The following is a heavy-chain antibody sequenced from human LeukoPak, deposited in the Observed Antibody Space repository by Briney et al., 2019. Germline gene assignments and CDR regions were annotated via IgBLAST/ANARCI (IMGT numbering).Heavy chain of an antibody. CDR1: GYSISSGYY. V-gene: IGHV4-38-2*02. CDR2: IYHSGST. CDR3: ARRYSSSQLTSYYFDY. J-gene: IGHJ4*02. Sequence: SETLSLTCSVSGYSISSGYYWGWIRQPPGKGLEWIGSIYHSGSTYYNTSLKSRVTISVDTSKNQFSLKLNSVTAADTAVYYCARRYSSSQLTSYYFDYWGQGTLVTVSS. D-gene: IGHD6-13*01.